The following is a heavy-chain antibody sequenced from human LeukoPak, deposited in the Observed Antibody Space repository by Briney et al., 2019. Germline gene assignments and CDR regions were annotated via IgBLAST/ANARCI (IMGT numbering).Heavy chain of an antibody. D-gene: IGHD4-17*01. CDR3: ARSSDGDYYYYFDY. J-gene: IGHJ4*02. CDR2: LYSGGSA. Sequence: GGSRRLSCAASGFTISSNYMSWVRQAPGRGLEWVSVLYSGGSAYYADSVRGRFTISRDNSKNTLYLQMSSLRAEDTAVYYCARSSDGDYYYYFDYWGQGTLVTVSS. V-gene: IGHV3-53*01. CDR1: GFTISSNY.